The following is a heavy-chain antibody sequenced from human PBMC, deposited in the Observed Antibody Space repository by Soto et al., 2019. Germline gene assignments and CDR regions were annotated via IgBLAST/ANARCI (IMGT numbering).Heavy chain of an antibody. V-gene: IGHV3-74*01. J-gene: IGHJ4*02. CDR2: VDGEGSGT. CDR3: GSVFEH. D-gene: IGHD1-26*01. Sequence: EVQLVESGGGLVQPGGSLRLSCAASGFTFTNYWMHWVRQAPGKGLQWVARVDGEGSGTSYADSVKGRFTISRDNAKNTRSLQMNSLRADDTAVYYCGSVFEHWGWGTLVTVPS. CDR1: GFTFTNYW.